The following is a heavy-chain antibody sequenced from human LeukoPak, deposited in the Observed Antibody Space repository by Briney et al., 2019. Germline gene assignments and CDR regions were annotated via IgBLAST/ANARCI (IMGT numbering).Heavy chain of an antibody. V-gene: IGHV3-33*08. Sequence: GGSLRLSCAASGFTLSSYAMHWVRQAPGKGLEWVAVIWYDGSNKYYADSVKGRFTISRDNSKNTLYLQMNSLRAEDTAVYYCARVLWFGELLSYYYGMDVWGQGTTVTVSS. D-gene: IGHD3-10*01. CDR1: GFTLSSYA. CDR3: ARVLWFGELLSYYYGMDV. CDR2: IWYDGSNK. J-gene: IGHJ6*02.